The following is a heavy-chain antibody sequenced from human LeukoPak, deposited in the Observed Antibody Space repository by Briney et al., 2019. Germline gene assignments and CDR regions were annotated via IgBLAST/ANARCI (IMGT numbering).Heavy chain of an antibody. CDR3: ASGGYGYYYYYMDV. Sequence: GGSLRLSCAASGFTCSTYSMNWVRQAPGKGLEWVSSISSSSSYIYYADSVKGRFTISRDNAKNSLYLQMKSLRVEDTAVYYCASGGYGYYYYYMDVWGKGTTVTVSS. J-gene: IGHJ6*03. CDR1: GFTCSTYS. D-gene: IGHD3-22*01. CDR2: ISSSSSYI. V-gene: IGHV3-21*04.